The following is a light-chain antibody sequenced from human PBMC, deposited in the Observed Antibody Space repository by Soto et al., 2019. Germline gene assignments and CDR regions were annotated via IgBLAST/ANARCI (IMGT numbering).Light chain of an antibody. CDR2: EDY. CDR1: DIGSKS. CDR3: LVWDNSGDRYV. Sequence: SYELTRPPSMSVAPGQTARIACGGNDIGSKSVHWYEQKPGQAPVVVVYEDYDRPSGIPERFSGSNSGNTATLTITRVEAGDEADYYCLVWDNSGDRYVFGSGTKVTVL. V-gene: IGLV3-21*02. J-gene: IGLJ1*01.